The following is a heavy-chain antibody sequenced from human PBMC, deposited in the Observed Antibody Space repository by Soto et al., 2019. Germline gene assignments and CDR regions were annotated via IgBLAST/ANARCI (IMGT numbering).Heavy chain of an antibody. J-gene: IGHJ6*03. Sequence: SETLSLTCAVYGGSFSGYYWSWIRQPPGKGLEWIGEINHSGSTNYNPSLKSRVTISVDTFKNQFSLKLSSVTAADTAVYYCERGSYGSGRGHYYYYMDVWGKGTTVTVSS. CDR3: ERGSYGSGRGHYYYYMDV. CDR1: GGSFSGYY. CDR2: INHSGST. V-gene: IGHV4-34*01. D-gene: IGHD3-10*01.